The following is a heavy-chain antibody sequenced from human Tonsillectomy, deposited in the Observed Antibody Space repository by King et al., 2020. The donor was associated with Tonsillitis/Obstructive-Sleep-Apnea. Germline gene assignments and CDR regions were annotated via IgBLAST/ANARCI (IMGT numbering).Heavy chain of an antibody. D-gene: IGHD2-2*01. J-gene: IGHJ3*02. Sequence: VQLVESGGGLVQPGGSLRLSCAASGFTFSSYWMSWVRQAPGKGLEWVANIKQDGSEKYYVDSVKGRFTISRDNAKNSLYLQMNSLRAEDTAVYYCAREERGGYCSSTSCYRTDAFDIWGQGTMVTVSS. V-gene: IGHV3-7*03. CDR2: IKQDGSEK. CDR1: GFTFSSYW. CDR3: AREERGGYCSSTSCYRTDAFDI.